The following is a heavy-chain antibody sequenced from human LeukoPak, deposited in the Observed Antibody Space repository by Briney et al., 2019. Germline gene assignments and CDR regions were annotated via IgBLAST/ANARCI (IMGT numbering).Heavy chain of an antibody. CDR2: IHGRT. V-gene: IGHV3-23*01. Sequence: GGSLRLSCTASGFIFRNFAMSWVRQAPGRGLEWVSTIHGRTFYADSVKGRFTISRDNSKNTLYLQMNSLRAEDTAVYYCAKDLGDGYNAYWGQGTLVTVSS. D-gene: IGHD5-24*01. CDR3: AKDLGDGYNAY. CDR1: GFIFRNFA. J-gene: IGHJ4*02.